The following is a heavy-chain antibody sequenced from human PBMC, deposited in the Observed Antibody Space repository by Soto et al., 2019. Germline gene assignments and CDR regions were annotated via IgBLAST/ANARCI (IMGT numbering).Heavy chain of an antibody. V-gene: IGHV1-69*01. D-gene: IGHD6-13*01. CDR1: GGTFISYR. Sequence: SVMVPCKAAGGTFISYRFNCVRQARGQGLEWLGGIVPIYRTADYAQKFQGRVTITADESTRTVYMERSSLKSQDTALYYCARDSGAKLSSSWGQGTLVTVSS. CDR3: ARDSGAKLSSS. CDR2: IVPIYRTA. J-gene: IGHJ4*02.